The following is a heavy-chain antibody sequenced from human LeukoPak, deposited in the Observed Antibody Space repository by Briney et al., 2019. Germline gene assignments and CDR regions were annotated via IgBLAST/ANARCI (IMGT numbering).Heavy chain of an antibody. D-gene: IGHD5-12*01. CDR2: IRGDGSNK. CDR3: AKASSGYDEYNWFDP. V-gene: IGHV3-30*02. Sequence: PGGSLRLSCAASGFTFSSYGMHWVRQAPGKGLEWVAFIRGDGSNKYYADSVKGRFTISRDNSKNTLYLQMNSLRAEDTAVYYCAKASSGYDEYNWFDPWGQGTLVTVSS. J-gene: IGHJ5*02. CDR1: GFTFSSYG.